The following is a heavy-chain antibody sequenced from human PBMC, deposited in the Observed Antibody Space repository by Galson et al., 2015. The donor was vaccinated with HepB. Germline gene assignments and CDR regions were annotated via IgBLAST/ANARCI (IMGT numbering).Heavy chain of an antibody. D-gene: IGHD2-15*01. CDR2: TFYSGSA. Sequence: TLSLTCTVSGVSIRSYYWSWIRQPPGKGLEWIGYTFYSGSAKYNPSLKSRVTISIDTSKNQFSLKLTSVTAADTAIYYCAGFPGGGGQAFDYWGQGRLVSVSS. V-gene: IGHV4-59*01. CDR3: AGFPGGGGQAFDY. CDR1: GVSIRSYY. J-gene: IGHJ4*02.